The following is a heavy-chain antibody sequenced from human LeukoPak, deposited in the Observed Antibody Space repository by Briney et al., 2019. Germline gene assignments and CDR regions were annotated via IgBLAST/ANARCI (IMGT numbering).Heavy chain of an antibody. V-gene: IGHV4-30-4*01. D-gene: IGHD5-12*01. CDR3: ARGEGGGYALDAFDI. J-gene: IGHJ3*02. CDR1: GSSISSGDYY. CDR2: IYYSGGT. Sequence: SETLSLTCTVSGSSISSGDYYWSWVRQPPGKGLEWIGYIYYSGGTYYNPSLKSRVTISVDTSKNQFSLKLSSVTAADTAVYYCARGEGGGYALDAFDIWGQGTMVTVSS.